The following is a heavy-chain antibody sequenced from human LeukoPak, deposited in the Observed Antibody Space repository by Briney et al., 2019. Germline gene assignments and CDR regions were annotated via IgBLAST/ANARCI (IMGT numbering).Heavy chain of an antibody. Sequence: GGSLRLSCAAPGFMFSSNWMSWVRLAPGKGLEWVANIKEDGTETYYVDSVKGRFTISRDNAKNSLYLQMNSLRVEDMAVYYCAKEGRSLQTYWGQGTLVTVSS. CDR1: GFMFSSNW. CDR2: IKEDGTET. V-gene: IGHV3-7*03. J-gene: IGHJ4*02. D-gene: IGHD5-24*01. CDR3: AKEGRSLQTY.